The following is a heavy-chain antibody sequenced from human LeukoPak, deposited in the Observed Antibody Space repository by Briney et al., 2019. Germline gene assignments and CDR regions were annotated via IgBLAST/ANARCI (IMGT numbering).Heavy chain of an antibody. CDR1: GFTFSSYA. CDR3: ARDSSPYYYGSGSHDY. Sequence: GGSLRPSCAASGFTFSSYAMHWVRQAPGKGLEWVAVISYDGSNKYYADSVKARFTISRDNSKNTLYLQMNSLRAEDTAVYYCARDSSPYYYGSGSHDYWGQGTLVTVSS. D-gene: IGHD3-10*01. CDR2: ISYDGSNK. J-gene: IGHJ4*02. V-gene: IGHV3-30*04.